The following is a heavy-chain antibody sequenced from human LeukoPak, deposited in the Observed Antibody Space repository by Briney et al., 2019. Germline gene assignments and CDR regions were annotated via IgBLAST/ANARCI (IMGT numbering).Heavy chain of an antibody. Sequence: GESLKISCKGSGYSFTSYWIGWVRQMPGKGLEWMGIIYPGDSDTRYSPSFQGQVTISADKSISTAYLQWSSLKASDTAMYYCARAAMVRGVIGWFDPCGQGTLVTVSS. CDR2: IYPGDSDT. J-gene: IGHJ5*02. CDR3: ARAAMVRGVIGWFDP. CDR1: GYSFTSYW. D-gene: IGHD3-10*01. V-gene: IGHV5-51*01.